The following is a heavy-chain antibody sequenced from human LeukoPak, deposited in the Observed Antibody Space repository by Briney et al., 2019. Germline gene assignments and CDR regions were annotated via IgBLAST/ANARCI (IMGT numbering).Heavy chain of an antibody. Sequence: GGSLRLSCAGSGFTFRIYAMSWVRQAPGKGLEWVSAISGSGGSTYYADSVKGRFTISRDNSKNTLYLQMNSLRVEDTAVYYCAKYYDFWSGYCLDYWGQGTLVTVSS. CDR3: AKYYDFWSGYCLDY. J-gene: IGHJ4*02. CDR1: GFTFRIYA. CDR2: ISGSGGST. V-gene: IGHV3-23*01. D-gene: IGHD3-3*01.